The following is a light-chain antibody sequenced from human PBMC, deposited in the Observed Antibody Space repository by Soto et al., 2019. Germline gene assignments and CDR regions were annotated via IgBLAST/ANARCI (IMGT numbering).Light chain of an antibody. CDR2: EVS. CDR1: SIDVGGYNY. Sequence: QSVLTQPASVSGSPGQSITISCTGTSIDVGGYNYVSWYQHHPGKAPKLMIYEVSNRPSGVSHRFSGSKSGNTASLTISGLQTEDEADYYCSSFSSITREVFGGGTKLTVL. CDR3: SSFSSITREV. J-gene: IGLJ2*01. V-gene: IGLV2-14*01.